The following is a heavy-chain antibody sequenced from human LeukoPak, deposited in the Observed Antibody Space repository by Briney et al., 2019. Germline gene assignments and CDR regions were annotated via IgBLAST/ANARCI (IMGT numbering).Heavy chain of an antibody. J-gene: IGHJ4*02. Sequence: PGGSLRLSCAASGFTFSSYGMSWVRQAPGKGLEWVSGISVSVDSTYYADSVKGRFTISRDNSKNTLYLQMNSLRAEDTAVYYCARGCSSTSCYGFDYWGQGTLVTVSS. CDR3: ARGCSSTSCYGFDY. V-gene: IGHV3-23*01. D-gene: IGHD2-2*01. CDR1: GFTFSSYG. CDR2: ISVSVDST.